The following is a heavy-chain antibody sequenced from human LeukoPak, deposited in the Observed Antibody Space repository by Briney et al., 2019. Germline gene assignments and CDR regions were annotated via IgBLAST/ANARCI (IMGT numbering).Heavy chain of an antibody. D-gene: IGHD3-22*01. CDR2: IYYSGST. CDR3: ARGVQRPLNVGVTYFDC. V-gene: IGHV4-59*01. CDR1: GDSISGYY. J-gene: IGHJ4*02. Sequence: SETLSLTCTVSGDSISGYYWRWIRQPPGKGLEWLGYIYYSGSTNYNPSLKSRVTISLETSKNQFSLKLSSVTAADTAVYCCARGVQRPLNVGVTYFDCWGQGTLVTVSS.